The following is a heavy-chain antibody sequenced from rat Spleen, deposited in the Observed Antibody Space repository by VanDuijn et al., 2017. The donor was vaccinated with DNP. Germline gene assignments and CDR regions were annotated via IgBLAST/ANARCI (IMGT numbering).Heavy chain of an antibody. CDR1: GYTFSDYY. J-gene: IGHJ2*01. V-gene: IGHV5-7*01. CDR2: ISYDGTNT. Sequence: EVQLVGSGGGLVQPGKSLKLSCAASGYTFSDYYMAWVRQAPTKGLEWVATISYDGTNTNYRDSVKGRFTISRDNARSTLYLQMDSLRSEDTATYYCAKPDYWGQGVMVTVSS. CDR3: AKPDY.